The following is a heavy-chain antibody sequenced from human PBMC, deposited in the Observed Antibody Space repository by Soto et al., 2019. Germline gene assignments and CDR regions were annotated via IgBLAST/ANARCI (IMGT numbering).Heavy chain of an antibody. D-gene: IGHD3-10*01. V-gene: IGHV1-3*01. CDR2: INAGNGNT. Sequence: ASEKVSFKASGYTFTSYAMHWVRQAPGQRLEWMGWINAGNGNTKYSQKFQGRVTITRDTSASTAYMELSSLRSEDTAVYYCARGGGGSGSYYRYYYYGMDVWGQGTTVTVSS. CDR1: GYTFTSYA. CDR3: ARGGGGSGSYYRYYYYGMDV. J-gene: IGHJ6*02.